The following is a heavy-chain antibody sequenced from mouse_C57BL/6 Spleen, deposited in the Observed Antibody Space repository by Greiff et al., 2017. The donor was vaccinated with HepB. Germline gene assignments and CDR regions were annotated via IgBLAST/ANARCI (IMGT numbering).Heavy chain of an antibody. V-gene: IGHV1-82*01. CDR2: IYPGDGDT. CDR3: AREDYYGYYFDY. Sequence: VKLMESGPELVKPGASVKISCKASGYAFSSSWMNWVKQRPGKGLEWIGRIYPGDGDTNYNGKFKGKATLTADKSSSTAYMQLSSLTSEDSAVYFCAREDYYGYYFDYWGQGTTLTVSS. CDR1: GYAFSSSW. D-gene: IGHD1-1*01. J-gene: IGHJ2*01.